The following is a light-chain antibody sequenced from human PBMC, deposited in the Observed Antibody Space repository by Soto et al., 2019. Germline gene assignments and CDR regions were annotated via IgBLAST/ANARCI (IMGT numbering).Light chain of an antibody. CDR3: QQAGSSAIT. CDR1: QRVSSV. V-gene: IGKV3-20*01. J-gene: IGKJ4*01. Sequence: EIVLTQSPGTLSLSPGERATLCCRASQRVSSVAWYQQKPGQAPRLLIAGTSSRATDIPDRFSGSGSGTDFTLTISRLDPEDVAVYYCQQAGSSAITFGGGKKVEIK. CDR2: GTS.